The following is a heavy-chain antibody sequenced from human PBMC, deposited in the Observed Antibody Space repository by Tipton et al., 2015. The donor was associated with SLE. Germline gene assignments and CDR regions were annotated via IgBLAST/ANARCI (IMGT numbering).Heavy chain of an antibody. CDR1: GGSISSDGFF. Sequence: TLSLTCTVSGGSISSDGFFWSWIRQHPGKGLEWIGYVSYSGSTSYNPSLKSRVTMSIDTSKDQFSLKLTSVTAADTAVYFCARDIYGSGSPLRYFDLWGQGTLVTVSS. CDR2: VSYSGST. D-gene: IGHD3-10*01. CDR3: ARDIYGSGSPLRYFDL. J-gene: IGHJ4*02. V-gene: IGHV4-31*03.